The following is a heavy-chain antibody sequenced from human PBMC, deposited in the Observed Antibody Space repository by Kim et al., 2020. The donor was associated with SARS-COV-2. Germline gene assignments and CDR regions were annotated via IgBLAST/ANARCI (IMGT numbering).Heavy chain of an antibody. Sequence: QGRVTRTRDTSTSTVYMELSSLRSEDTAVYYCARDPRFWSGYYSPYYFDYWGQGTLVTVSS. CDR3: ARDPRFWSGYYSPYYFDY. V-gene: IGHV1-46*01. D-gene: IGHD3-3*01. J-gene: IGHJ4*02.